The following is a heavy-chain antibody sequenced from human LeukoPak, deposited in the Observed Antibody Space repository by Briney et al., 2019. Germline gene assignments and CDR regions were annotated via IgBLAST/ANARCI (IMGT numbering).Heavy chain of an antibody. V-gene: IGHV3-30-3*01. CDR2: ISYDGSNK. D-gene: IGHD1-26*01. J-gene: IGHJ4*02. CDR1: GFTFSSYA. Sequence: PGGSLRLSCAASGFTFSSYAMHWVRQAPGKGLEWVAVISYDGSNKYYADSVKGRFTISRDNSKNTLYLQMNSLRAEDTAVYYCARGDGSYPFDYWGQGTLVTVSS. CDR3: ARGDGSYPFDY.